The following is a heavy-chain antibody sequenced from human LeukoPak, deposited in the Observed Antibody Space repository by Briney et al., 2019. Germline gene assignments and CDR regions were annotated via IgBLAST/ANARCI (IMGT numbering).Heavy chain of an antibody. CDR1: GGSISSYY. CDR3: AKSNGYGLIDI. CDR2: IFYSGST. V-gene: IGHV4-59*12. J-gene: IGHJ3*02. D-gene: IGHD3-22*01. Sequence: PSQTLSLTCTVSGGSISSYYWSWIRQPPGKALEWIGNIFYSGSTYYSPSLKSRVTISLDTSRNQFSLKLNSVTAADTAVYYCAKSNGYGLIDIWGQGTMVTVSS.